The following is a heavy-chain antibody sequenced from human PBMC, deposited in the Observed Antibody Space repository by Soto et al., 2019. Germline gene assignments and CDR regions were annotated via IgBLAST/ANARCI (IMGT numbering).Heavy chain of an antibody. CDR2: IDPSDSYT. V-gene: IGHV5-10-1*01. J-gene: IGHJ6*02. Sequence: GESLKISCKGSGYSFTSYWISWVRQMPGKGLEWMGRIDPSDSYTNYSPSFQGHVTISADKSISTAYLQWSSLKASDTAMYYCAKRKGLWYYSGMDVWGQGTTVTVSS. CDR1: GYSFTSYW. CDR3: AKRKGLWYYSGMDV.